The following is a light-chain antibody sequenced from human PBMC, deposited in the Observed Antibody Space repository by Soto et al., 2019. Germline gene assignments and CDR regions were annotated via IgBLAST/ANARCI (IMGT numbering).Light chain of an antibody. CDR2: DNN. V-gene: IGLV1-40*01. CDR3: QSYDTSLTHWV. Sequence: QSVLTQPPSVSGAPGQRVTISCTGSSSNFGANYDVHWYQHLPGAAPKLLIYDNNNRPSGVPDRFSGSRSGASASLAITGLQAEDEADYYCQSYDTSLTHWVFSGGTKVTVL. CDR1: SSNFGANYD. J-gene: IGLJ3*02.